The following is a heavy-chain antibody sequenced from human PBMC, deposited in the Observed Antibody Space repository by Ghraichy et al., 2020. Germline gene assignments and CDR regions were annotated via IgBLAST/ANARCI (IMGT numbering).Heavy chain of an antibody. CDR3: ARTGTTGSPFDP. CDR1: GGTFSSYA. V-gene: IGHV1-69*13. J-gene: IGHJ5*02. CDR2: IIPIFGTA. D-gene: IGHD1-7*01. Sequence: SVKVSCKASGGTFSSYAISWVRQAPGQGLEWMGGIIPIFGTANYAQKFQGRVTITADESTSTAYMELSSLRSEDTAVYYCARTGTTGSPFDPWGQGTLVTVSS.